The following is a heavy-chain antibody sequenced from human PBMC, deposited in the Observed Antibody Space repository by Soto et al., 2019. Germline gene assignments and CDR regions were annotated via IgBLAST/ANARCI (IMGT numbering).Heavy chain of an antibody. D-gene: IGHD3-22*01. Sequence: VPCKPSGGTFSSYAIRWVRQAPGQGLEWMGGIIPIFGTASYAQKFQGRVTITADKSTSTAYMELSSLRSEDTAVYYCASRRITMIVVAENDAFDIWGQGTMVTVS. CDR3: ASRRITMIVVAENDAFDI. J-gene: IGHJ3*02. V-gene: IGHV1-69*06. CDR1: GGTFSSYA. CDR2: IIPIFGTA.